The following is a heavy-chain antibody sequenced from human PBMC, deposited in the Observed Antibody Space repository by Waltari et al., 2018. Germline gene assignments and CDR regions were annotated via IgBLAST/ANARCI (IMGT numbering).Heavy chain of an antibody. CDR3: AREPRLQRYFDY. V-gene: IGHV4-39*07. CDR2: IYYSGST. CDR1: GGSISSSSYY. D-gene: IGHD1-1*01. J-gene: IGHJ4*02. Sequence: QLQLQESGPGLVKPSETLSLTCTVSGGSISSSSYYWGWIRQPPGKGLEWIGSIYYSGSTYYNPSLKSRVTISVDTSKNQFSLKLSSVTAADTAVYYCAREPRLQRYFDYWGQGTLVTVSS.